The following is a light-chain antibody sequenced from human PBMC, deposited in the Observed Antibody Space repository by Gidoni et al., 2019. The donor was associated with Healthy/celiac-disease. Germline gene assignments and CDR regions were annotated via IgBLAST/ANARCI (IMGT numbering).Light chain of an antibody. CDR2: AAS. V-gene: IGKV1-39*01. CDR1: QSSSSY. CDR3: QQRET. J-gene: IGKJ3*01. Sequence: DSQMTQSPSSMSASVGDRVTITCRASQSSSSYLHWYQQKPGKAPKLLIYAASSLQSGVPSRFSGSASVTDFTLTISSLQPEDFATYYCQQRETFGPGTKVDIK.